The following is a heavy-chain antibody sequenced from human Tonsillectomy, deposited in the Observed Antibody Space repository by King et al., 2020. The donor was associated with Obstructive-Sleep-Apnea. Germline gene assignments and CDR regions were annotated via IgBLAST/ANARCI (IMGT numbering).Heavy chain of an antibody. Sequence: VQLQQSGPGLVKPSQTLSLTCAISGDSVSNNTAVWNWIRQSPSRGLELLGRTYYRSKWFNEYAESVKSRITINQDTSKNHFSLQLNSVTPGDTAVYYCAGARSYYYTWGQGTLVTVSS. CDR1: GDSVSNNTAV. V-gene: IGHV6-1*01. CDR3: AGARSYYYT. CDR2: TYYRSKWFN. D-gene: IGHD3-22*01. J-gene: IGHJ5*02.